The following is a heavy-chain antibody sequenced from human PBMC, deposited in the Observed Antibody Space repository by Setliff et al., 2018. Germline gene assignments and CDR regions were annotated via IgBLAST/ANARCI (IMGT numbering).Heavy chain of an antibody. CDR2: INSNGGST. J-gene: IGHJ4*02. CDR3: AKGYCSSTSCYVDY. Sequence: LRLSCAASEFTFDDYGMSWVRQAPGKGLEWVSGINSNGGSTGYADSVKGRFTISRDNAKNSLYLQMDSLRAEDTALYHCAKGYCSSTSCYVDYWGQGTLVTVSS. D-gene: IGHD2-2*01. V-gene: IGHV3-20*01. CDR1: EFTFDDYG.